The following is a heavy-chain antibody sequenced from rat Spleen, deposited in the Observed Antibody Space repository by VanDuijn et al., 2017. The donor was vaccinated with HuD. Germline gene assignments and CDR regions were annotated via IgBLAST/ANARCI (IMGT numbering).Heavy chain of an antibody. Sequence: EVQLVESGGGLVQPGRSLRLSCAASGFTFSSSGMHWIRQAPTKGLEWVASISPSAAYTYYRDSVKGRFTLTRDNAKSTLYLQMDSLRSEDTATYFCATAKIATSTGGFAFWGPGTMVTVSS. CDR1: GFTFSSSG. CDR3: ATAKIATSTGGFAF. CDR2: ISPSAAYT. V-gene: IGHV5-19*01. D-gene: IGHD1-2*01. J-gene: IGHJ1*01.